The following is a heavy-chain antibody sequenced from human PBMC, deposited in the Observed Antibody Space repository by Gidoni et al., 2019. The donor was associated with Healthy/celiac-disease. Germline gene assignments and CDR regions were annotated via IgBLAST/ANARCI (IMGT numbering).Heavy chain of an antibody. CDR2: FDPEDGET. CDR3: ATGRLTGVRGFSWFDP. V-gene: IGHV1-24*01. CDR1: GCTLTALS. J-gene: IGHJ5*02. Sequence: QVQLVQSGAEVKKPGASVKVSCKVSGCTLTALSMHWVRQAPGKGLEWMGGFDPEDGETIYAQKFQGRVTMTEDTSTDTAYMELSSLRSEDTAVYYCATGRLTGVRGFSWFDPWGQGTLVTVSS. D-gene: IGHD3-10*01.